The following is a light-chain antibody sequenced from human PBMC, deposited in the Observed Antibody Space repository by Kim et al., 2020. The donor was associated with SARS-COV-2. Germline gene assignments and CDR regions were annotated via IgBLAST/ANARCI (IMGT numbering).Light chain of an antibody. J-gene: IGLJ1*01. V-gene: IGLV2-14*03. CDR1: SSDVGDYNY. CDR2: DVS. Sequence: QSALTQPASVSGSPGQSITISCTGTSSDVGDYNYVSWYQQHPDKAPKLMIYDVSYRPSGVSDRFSGSKSGNTASLTISGLQAEDEADYYCSSYTTRSTHYVFGSGTKVTVL. CDR3: SSYTTRSTHYV.